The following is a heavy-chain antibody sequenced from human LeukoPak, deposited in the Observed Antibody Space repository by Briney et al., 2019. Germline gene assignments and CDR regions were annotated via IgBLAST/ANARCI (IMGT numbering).Heavy chain of an antibody. V-gene: IGHV5-51*01. CDR1: GYSFTSYW. CDR2: IYPGGSDT. Sequence: GESLKISCKGSGYSFTSYWFGWVRRMPGKGLEWLVIIYPGGSDTRYSPSFQGQVTISADKSNSTAYLQWSSLKASDTAMYYCAITRYSYGYDAFDIWGQRTMVTVSS. D-gene: IGHD5-18*01. J-gene: IGHJ3*02. CDR3: AITRYSYGYDAFDI.